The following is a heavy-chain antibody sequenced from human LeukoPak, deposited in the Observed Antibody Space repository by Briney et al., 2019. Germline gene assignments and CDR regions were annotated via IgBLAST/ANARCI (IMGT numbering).Heavy chain of an antibody. CDR1: GGSISSYY. CDR2: IYYSGST. J-gene: IGHJ4*02. Sequence: PSETLSLTCTVSGGSISSYYWSWIRQPPGKGLEWIGYIYYSGSTNYNPSPKSRVTISVDTSKNQFSLKLSSVTAADTAVYYCARAEESIAAAGAIDYWGQGTLVTVSS. CDR3: ARAEESIAAAGAIDY. V-gene: IGHV4-59*01. D-gene: IGHD6-13*01.